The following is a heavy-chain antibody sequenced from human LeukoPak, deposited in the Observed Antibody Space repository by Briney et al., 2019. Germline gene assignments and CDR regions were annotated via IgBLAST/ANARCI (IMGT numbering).Heavy chain of an antibody. V-gene: IGHV3-23*01. CDR1: GFTFSNYA. D-gene: IGHD6-13*01. CDR3: ARGRYLTTSGGAAAGFLDY. CDR2: ISGSGDST. Sequence: GGSLRLSCAASGFTFSNYAMRWVRQAPGKGLEWVSGISGSGDSTYYADSVKGRFTISRDNSKNTLYLQMNSLRAADTAVYYCARGRYLTTSGGAAAGFLDYWGQGSLVTVST. J-gene: IGHJ4*02.